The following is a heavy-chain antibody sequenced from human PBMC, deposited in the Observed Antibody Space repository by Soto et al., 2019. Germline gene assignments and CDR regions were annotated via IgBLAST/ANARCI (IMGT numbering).Heavy chain of an antibody. J-gene: IGHJ2*01. CDR2: IKSKTDGGTT. CDR1: GFTFSNAW. CDR3: TTGVVVVTTIGYFDL. V-gene: IGHV3-15*01. D-gene: IGHD2-21*02. Sequence: EVQLVESGGGLVKPGGSLRLSCAASGFTFSNAWMSWVHQAPGKGLEWVGRIKSKTDGGTTDYAAPVKGRFTISRDDSKNTLYLQMNSLKTEDTAVYYCTTGVVVVTTIGYFDLWGRGTLVTVSS.